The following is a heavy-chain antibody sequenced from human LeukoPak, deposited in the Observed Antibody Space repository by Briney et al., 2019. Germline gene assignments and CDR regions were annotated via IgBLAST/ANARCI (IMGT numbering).Heavy chain of an antibody. CDR3: ARDAHYDFWSGYYSTWPLGY. D-gene: IGHD3-3*01. V-gene: IGHV3-21*01. Sequence: GGSLRLSCAASGFTFSSYSINWVRQAPGKGLEWVSSISSSISYIYYADSVKGRFTISRDNAKNSLYLQMNSLRAEDTAVYYCARDAHYDFWSGYYSTWPLGYWGQGALVTVSS. CDR1: GFTFSSYS. CDR2: ISSSISYI. J-gene: IGHJ4*02.